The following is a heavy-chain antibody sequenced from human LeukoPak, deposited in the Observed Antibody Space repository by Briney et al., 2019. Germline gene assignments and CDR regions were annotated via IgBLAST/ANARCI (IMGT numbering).Heavy chain of an antibody. J-gene: IGHJ3*02. CDR3: AKDWEAASDAFDM. Sequence: GGSLRLSCAASGFTFSSYGMHWVRQAPGKGLEWVAFIRYDGSNRYYADSVKGRFTISRDNSKNTLYLQMNSPRLEDTAIYYCAKDWEAASDAFDMWGQGTTVTVSS. D-gene: IGHD6-13*01. CDR1: GFTFSSYG. V-gene: IGHV3-30*02. CDR2: IRYDGSNR.